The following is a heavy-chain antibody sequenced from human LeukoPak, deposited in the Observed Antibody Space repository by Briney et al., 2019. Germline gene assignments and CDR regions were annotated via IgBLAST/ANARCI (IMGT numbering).Heavy chain of an antibody. CDR1: GFTFSSYS. Sequence: PGGSLTLSCTTSGFTFSSYSMHWVRQAPGKGLVWVSRINGDGSTTAYADSVKGRFTISRDNAKNTLYLQMNSLRSEDTAILYCARASNNSFDSWGQGTLVSVSS. J-gene: IGHJ4*02. CDR3: ARASNNSFDS. D-gene: IGHD4/OR15-4a*01. V-gene: IGHV3-74*01. CDR2: INGDGSTT.